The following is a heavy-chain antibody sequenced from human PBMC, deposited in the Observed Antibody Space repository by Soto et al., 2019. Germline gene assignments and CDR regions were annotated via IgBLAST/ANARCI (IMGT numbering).Heavy chain of an antibody. CDR3: ARQVQRSITTYFCFYDYMDV. D-gene: IGHD2-2*01. CDR2: TYYSGNA. V-gene: IGHV4-39*01. J-gene: IGHJ6*03. Sequence: QLQLQESGPGLVKPSETLSLTCTVSGGSISSSGYYWGWIRQPPGKGLEWIGSTYYSGNAYYNPSLKSRVTMSVDTSRNQFSLDLNSVTAADTSTYYCARQVQRSITTYFCFYDYMDVWGKGTTVTVSS. CDR1: GGSISSSGYY.